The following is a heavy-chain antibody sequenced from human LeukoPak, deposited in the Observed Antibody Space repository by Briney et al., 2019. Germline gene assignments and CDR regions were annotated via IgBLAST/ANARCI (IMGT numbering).Heavy chain of an antibody. D-gene: IGHD3-10*01. CDR1: GLTLSNYG. CDR3: AKRGIVIRAVIIIGFHKEAYYFDY. Sequence: GGSLRLSCVVSGLTLSNYGMSWVRHAPGKGLEWVSGISERGGSTNYADSVKGRFIISRDTSKNTVYLQMNSLRVEDTAVYFCAKRGIVIRAVIIIGFHKEAYYFDYWGQGSLVTVSS. J-gene: IGHJ4*02. V-gene: IGHV3-23*01. CDR2: ISERGGST.